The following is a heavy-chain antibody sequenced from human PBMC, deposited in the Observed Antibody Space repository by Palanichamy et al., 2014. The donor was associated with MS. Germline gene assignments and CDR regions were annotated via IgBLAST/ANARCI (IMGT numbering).Heavy chain of an antibody. CDR3: ARDRRWVGATTGGWYYGMDV. Sequence: QVQLVESGGGVVQPGRSLRLSCAASGFTFNSYAMHWVRQAPGKGLEWVAVISYDGSNKYYADSVKGRFTISRDNSKNTLYLQMNSLRAEDTAVYYCARDRRWVGATTGGWYYGMDVWGQGTTVTVSS. J-gene: IGHJ6*02. V-gene: IGHV3-30-3*01. D-gene: IGHD1-26*01. CDR2: ISYDGSNK. CDR1: GFTFNSYA.